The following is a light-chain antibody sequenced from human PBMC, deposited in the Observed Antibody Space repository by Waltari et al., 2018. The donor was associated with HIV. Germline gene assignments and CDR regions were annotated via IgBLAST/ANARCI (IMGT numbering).Light chain of an antibody. V-gene: IGKV4-1*01. Sequence: DIVMTQSPDSLAVSLGERATVNCKSSPSVLYSSNNKNYLAWYQLKPGQPPKLLIYWASTRASGVPDRFSGSGSGTDFTLTISSLQAEDVALYYCQQYFTPPLTFGGGTKVEIK. CDR2: WAS. CDR1: PSVLYSSNNKNY. J-gene: IGKJ4*01. CDR3: QQYFTPPLT.